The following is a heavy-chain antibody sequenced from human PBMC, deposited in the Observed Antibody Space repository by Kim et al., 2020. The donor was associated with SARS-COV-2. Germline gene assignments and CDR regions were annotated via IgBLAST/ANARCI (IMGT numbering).Heavy chain of an antibody. CDR3: AKDRGPSGSYLGYDAFDI. D-gene: IGHD1-26*01. CDR2: ISGRGGST. CDR1: EFTFSSYA. V-gene: IGHV3-23*01. Sequence: GGSLRLSCAASEFTFSSYAMSWVRQAPGKGLEWVSAISGRGGSTYYADSVKGWFTISRDNSKNTLYLQMNSLRAEDTAVYYCAKDRGPSGSYLGYDAFDIWGQGTMVTVSS. J-gene: IGHJ3*02.